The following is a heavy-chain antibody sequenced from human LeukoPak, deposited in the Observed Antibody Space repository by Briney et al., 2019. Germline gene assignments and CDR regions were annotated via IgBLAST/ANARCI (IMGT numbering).Heavy chain of an antibody. D-gene: IGHD6-19*01. J-gene: IGHJ4*02. CDR1: GDSVSSNSAA. CDR3: ARESAGTYYFDY. CDR2: TYYRSKWYN. V-gene: IGHV6-1*01. Sequence: SQTLSLTCAISGDSVSSNSAAWNWIRQSPSRGLEWLGRTYYRSKWYNNYALSVKSRMTVNPDTSKNQISLQLNSETPEDTAVYYWARESAGTYYFDYWGRGALVTVSS.